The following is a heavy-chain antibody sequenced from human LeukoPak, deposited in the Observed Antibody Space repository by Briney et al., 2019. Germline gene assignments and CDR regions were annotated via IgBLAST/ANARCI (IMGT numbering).Heavy chain of an antibody. V-gene: IGHV3-15*01. J-gene: IGHJ1*01. Sequence: PGGSLRLSCAASGFSFIDAWMNWVRQTPGKGLGWVGRIRSKTGGATAEYAAHLKGRFTISRDDSKSTAYLEMNDLTMEDTAVYYCNTDLNREWEVQLWPRWGQGTLVTVSS. CDR2: IRSKTGGATA. CDR1: GFSFIDAW. D-gene: IGHD1-1*01. CDR3: NTDLNREWEVQLWPR.